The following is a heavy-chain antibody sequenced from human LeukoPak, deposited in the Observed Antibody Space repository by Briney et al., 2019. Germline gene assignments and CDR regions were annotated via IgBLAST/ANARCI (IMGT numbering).Heavy chain of an antibody. Sequence: GGSLRLSCAASGFTFSSYAMHWVRQAPGKGLEWVALIPYDGSNKYYADSVKGRFTVSRDNSKNTLYLQMNSLRAEDTAVYYCARDKTTGDSWFDSWGQGTLVTVSS. V-gene: IGHV3-30*04. CDR2: IPYDGSNK. CDR1: GFTFSSYA. D-gene: IGHD1-1*01. J-gene: IGHJ5*01. CDR3: ARDKTTGDSWFDS.